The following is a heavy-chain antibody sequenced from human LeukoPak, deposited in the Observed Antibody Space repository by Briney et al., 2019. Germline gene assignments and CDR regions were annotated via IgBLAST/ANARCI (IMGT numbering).Heavy chain of an antibody. D-gene: IGHD1-7*01. CDR2: IYTSGST. CDR1: GGSISSYY. V-gene: IGHV4-4*07. Sequence: PSETLSLTCTVSGGSISSYYWSWIRQPAGKGLEWIGRIYTSGSTNYNPSLKSRVTMSVDTSKNQFSLKLSSVTAADTAVYYCARLMNWNYFDAFDIWGQGTMVTVSS. J-gene: IGHJ3*02. CDR3: ARLMNWNYFDAFDI.